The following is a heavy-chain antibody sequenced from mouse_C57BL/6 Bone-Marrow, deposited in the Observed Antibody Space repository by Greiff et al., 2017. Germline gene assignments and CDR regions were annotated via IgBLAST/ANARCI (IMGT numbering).Heavy chain of an antibody. Sequence: VQLVESGAELARPGASVKLSCKASGYTFTSYGISWVKQRTGQGLEWIGEIYPRSGNTYYNEKFKGKATLTADKSSSTAYMELRSLTSEYSAVYCCAKAGYYGSLWFAYWGQGTLVTVSA. CDR1: GYTFTSYG. J-gene: IGHJ3*01. V-gene: IGHV1-81*01. D-gene: IGHD1-1*01. CDR3: AKAGYYGSLWFAY. CDR2: IYPRSGNT.